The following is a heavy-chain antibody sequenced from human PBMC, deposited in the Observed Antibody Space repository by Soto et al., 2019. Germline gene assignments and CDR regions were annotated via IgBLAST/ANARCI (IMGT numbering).Heavy chain of an antibody. CDR3: ARGGLQDWFDP. J-gene: IGHJ5*02. CDR1: GYTFTTFG. CDR2: IIPIFGTA. D-gene: IGHD4-4*01. V-gene: IGHV1-69*13. Sequence: EASVKVSCKASGYTFTTFGISWVRQAPGQGLEWMGGIIPIFGTANYAQKFQGRVTITADESTSTAYMELSSLRSEDTAVYYCARGGLQDWFDPWGQGTLVTVSS.